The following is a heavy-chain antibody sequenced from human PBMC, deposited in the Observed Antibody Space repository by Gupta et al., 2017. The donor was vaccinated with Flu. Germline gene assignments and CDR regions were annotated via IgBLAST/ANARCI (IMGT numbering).Heavy chain of an antibody. CDR3: AKGGYYDSGSYVYFDN. Sequence: QVQLQESGPGLVKPSETLSLTCTVSGGSITNYYWSWIRQPPGKGLEFVGHIYYSGSTHYNPSLKNRVTISIDTSMQQFSLKLTSVTAADTAVYYCAKGGYYDSGSYVYFDNWGQGTLVTVSS. CDR2: IYYSGST. D-gene: IGHD3-10*01. J-gene: IGHJ4*02. V-gene: IGHV4-59*01. CDR1: GGSITNYY.